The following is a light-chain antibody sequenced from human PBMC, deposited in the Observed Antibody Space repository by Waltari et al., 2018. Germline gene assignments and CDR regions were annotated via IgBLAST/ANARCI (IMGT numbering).Light chain of an antibody. Sequence: QSALTQPASVSGSPGQSITISCTGSSSGVGGDDSVSWYEDHPGQAPKVIIYDVNKRPSVVSDRFSGSKSGNTASLTISGLQAEDEATFYCSSQSTNNGVIFGGGTKVTVL. J-gene: IGLJ2*01. CDR3: SSQSTNNGVI. V-gene: IGLV2-14*03. CDR2: DVN. CDR1: SSGVGGDDS.